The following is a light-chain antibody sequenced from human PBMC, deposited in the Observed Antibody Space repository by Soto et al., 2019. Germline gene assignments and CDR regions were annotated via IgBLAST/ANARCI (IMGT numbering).Light chain of an antibody. J-gene: IGKJ1*01. Sequence: DLQMTQSPSSLSASVGDRVTITFLASQGISTYLNWYQQKPGKAPKLLIYAASSLQSGVPSRFSGSGSETDFTLTISSLQPEDFAPYSCQQSYSTTWTFGQGTKVDI. CDR1: QGISTY. V-gene: IGKV1-39*01. CDR2: AAS. CDR3: QQSYSTTWT.